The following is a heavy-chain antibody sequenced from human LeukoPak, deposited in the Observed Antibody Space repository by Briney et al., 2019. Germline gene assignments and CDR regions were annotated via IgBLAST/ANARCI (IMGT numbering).Heavy chain of an antibody. CDR1: GYSFTGYY. CDR3: ARAPFYNLNWFDP. V-gene: IGHV1-2*02. Sequence: ASVKVSCKASGYSFTGYYMHWVRQAPGQGLEWMGWINPNSGDTNYAQKFQGRVTMTRDTSISTVYMELSRLRSDDTAVYYCARAPFYNLNWFDPWGQGTLVTVSS. D-gene: IGHD1-20*01. CDR2: INPNSGDT. J-gene: IGHJ5*02.